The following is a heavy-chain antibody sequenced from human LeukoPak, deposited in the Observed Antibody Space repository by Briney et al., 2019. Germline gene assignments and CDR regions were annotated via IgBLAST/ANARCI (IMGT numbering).Heavy chain of an antibody. D-gene: IGHD5-12*01. CDR1: GYTFTSYY. CDR3: ARAVATPLYFDY. CDR2: INPSGGST. J-gene: IGHJ4*02. Sequence: GASVKVSCQASGYTFTSYYMHWVRQAPGQGLEWMGIINPSGGSTSYAQKFQGRVTMTRDTSTRTVYMELSSLRSEDTAVYYCARAVATPLYFDYWGQGTLVTVSS. V-gene: IGHV1-46*03.